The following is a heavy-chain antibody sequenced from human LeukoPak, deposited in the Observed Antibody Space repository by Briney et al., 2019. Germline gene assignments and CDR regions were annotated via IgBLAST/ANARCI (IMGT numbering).Heavy chain of an antibody. Sequence: PSQTLSLTCTVSGGSISSGSYYWSWIRQPAGKGLEWIGRIYTSGSINYNPSLKSRVAISVDTSKNQFSLKLSSVTAADTAVYYCARDGFSDYDSDAFDIWGQGTMVTVSS. CDR3: ARDGFSDYDSDAFDI. D-gene: IGHD3-3*01. V-gene: IGHV4-61*02. CDR1: GGSISSGSYY. J-gene: IGHJ3*02. CDR2: IYTSGSI.